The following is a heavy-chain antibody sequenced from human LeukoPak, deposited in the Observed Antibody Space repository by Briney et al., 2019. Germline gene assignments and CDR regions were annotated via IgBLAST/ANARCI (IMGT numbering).Heavy chain of an antibody. CDR2: ISYDGSNK. Sequence: PGRSLRLSCAASGFTFSSYAMYWVRQAPGKGLECVALISYDGSNKYYADSVKGRFTVSRDNSKNTLCLQMNGLRAEDTAVYYCAKGYCGGDCPFDYWGQGTLVTVSS. CDR1: GFTFSSYA. CDR3: AKGYCGGDCPFDY. J-gene: IGHJ4*02. D-gene: IGHD2-21*01. V-gene: IGHV3-30-3*01.